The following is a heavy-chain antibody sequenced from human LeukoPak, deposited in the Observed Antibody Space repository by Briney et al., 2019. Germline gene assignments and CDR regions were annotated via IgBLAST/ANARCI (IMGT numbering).Heavy chain of an antibody. CDR3: ARWAYKGYYGMDV. J-gene: IGHJ6*02. CDR2: IIPILGIA. D-gene: IGHD1-14*01. CDR1: GGTFSSYA. V-gene: IGHV1-69*04. Sequence: SVKVSCTASGGTFSSYAISWVRQAPGQGLEWMGRIIPILGIANYAQKFQGRVTITADKSTSTAYMELSSLRSEDTAVYYCARWAYKGYYGMDVWGQGTTVTVSS.